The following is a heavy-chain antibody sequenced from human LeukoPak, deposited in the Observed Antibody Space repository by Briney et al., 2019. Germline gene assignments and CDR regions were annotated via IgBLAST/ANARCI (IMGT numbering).Heavy chain of an antibody. D-gene: IGHD3-3*01. CDR1: GFTFSSYA. V-gene: IGHV3-30*04. J-gene: IGHJ6*02. CDR3: AKDQRFLEWLFPAGGMDV. CDR2: ISYDGSNK. Sequence: PGGSLRLSCAASGFTFSSYAMHWVRQAPGKGLEWVAVISYDGSNKYYADSVKGRFTISRDNSKNTLYLQMNSLRAEDTAVYYCAKDQRFLEWLFPAGGMDVWGQGTTVTVSS.